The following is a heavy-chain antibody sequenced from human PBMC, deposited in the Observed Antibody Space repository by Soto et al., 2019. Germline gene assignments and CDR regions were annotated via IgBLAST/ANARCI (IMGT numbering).Heavy chain of an antibody. J-gene: IGHJ5*02. CDR2: ISAYNGNT. V-gene: IGHV1-18*01. CDR3: AIGRGHWNYILFTGSPKFDP. Sequence: ASVKVSCKASGYTFTSYGISWVRQAPGQGLEWMGWISAYNGNTNYAQKLQGRVTMTTDTSTSTAYMELRSLRSDDTAVYYCAIGRGHWNYILFTGSPKFDPWGQGTLVTVSS. CDR1: GYTFTSYG. D-gene: IGHD1-7*01.